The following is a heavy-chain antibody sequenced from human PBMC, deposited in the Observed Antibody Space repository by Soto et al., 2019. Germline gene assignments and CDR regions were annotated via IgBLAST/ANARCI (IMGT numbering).Heavy chain of an antibody. CDR2: MTPSSGNT. J-gene: IGHJ4*02. CDR1: GYTFISND. Sequence: ASVKVSCKASGYTFISNDINWMRQAAGQGLEWMGWMTPSSGNTGYDQKFQGRVTMTRNTSISTAYLELSSLRSDDTAVYYCGRGGPAAGFECWGQGTLVTVSA. CDR3: GRGGPAAGFEC. D-gene: IGHD6-13*01. V-gene: IGHV1-8*01.